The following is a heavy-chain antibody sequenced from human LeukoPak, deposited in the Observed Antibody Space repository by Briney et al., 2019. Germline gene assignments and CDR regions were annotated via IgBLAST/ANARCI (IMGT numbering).Heavy chain of an antibody. Sequence: ASVKVSCKASGYTFTGYYMHWVRQATGEGLEWMGWMKPNSGNTGYAQKFQGRVTMTRNTSISTAYMELSSLRSEDTAVYYCARGGIRDTALDYWGQGTLVTVSS. V-gene: IGHV1-8*02. D-gene: IGHD2-21*01. CDR3: ARGGIRDTALDY. CDR2: MKPNSGNT. CDR1: GYTFTGYY. J-gene: IGHJ4*02.